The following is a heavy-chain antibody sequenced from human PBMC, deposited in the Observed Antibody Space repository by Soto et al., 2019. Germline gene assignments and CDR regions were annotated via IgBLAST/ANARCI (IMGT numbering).Heavy chain of an antibody. J-gene: IGHJ4*02. CDR1: GFTFSSYS. CDR2: ISSSSSTI. V-gene: IGHV3-48*01. D-gene: IGHD1-7*01. CDR3: ARDLKPGDWNLRWEPTIFDY. Sequence: GGSLRLSCAASGFTFSSYSMNWVRQAPGKGLEWVSYISSSSSTIYYADSVKGRFTISRDNAKNSLYLQMNSLRAEDTAVYYCARDLKPGDWNLRWEPTIFDYWGQGTLVTVSS.